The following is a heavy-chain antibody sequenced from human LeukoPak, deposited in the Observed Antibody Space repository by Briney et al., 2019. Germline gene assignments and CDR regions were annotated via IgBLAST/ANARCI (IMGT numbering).Heavy chain of an antibody. CDR2: IYPGDSDT. Sequence: GESLKISCKGSGYSFTSYWIGWVRQMPGKGLEWMGIIYPGDSDTRYSPSFQGQVTISADKPISTAYLQWSSLKASDTAMYYCARLDYDILTGYSDYYYYGMDVWGQGTTVTVSS. V-gene: IGHV5-51*01. D-gene: IGHD3-9*01. CDR3: ARLDYDILTGYSDYYYYGMDV. CDR1: GYSFTSYW. J-gene: IGHJ6*02.